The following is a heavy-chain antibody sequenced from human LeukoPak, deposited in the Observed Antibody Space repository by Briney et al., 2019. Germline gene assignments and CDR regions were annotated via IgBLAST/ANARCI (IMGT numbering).Heavy chain of an antibody. CDR1: GYTFTSYG. V-gene: IGHV1-18*01. CDR3: ARDPPSFSYYYGMDV. CDR2: ISAYNGNT. J-gene: IGHJ6*01. Sequence: GASVKVSCKASGYTFTSYGISWVRQAPGQGLEWMGWISAYNGNTNYAQKLQGRVTMTTDTSTSTAYMAMRSLRSDDTAVYYCARDPPSFSYYYGMDVWGRGTTVTVSS.